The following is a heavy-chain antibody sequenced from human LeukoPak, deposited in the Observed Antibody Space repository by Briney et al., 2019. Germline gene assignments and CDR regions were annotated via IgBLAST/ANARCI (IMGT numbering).Heavy chain of an antibody. D-gene: IGHD2-21*02. CDR1: GYTFTSYY. CDR2: INPSGGTT. J-gene: IGHJ3*02. Sequence: ASVKVSCKASGYTFTSYYMHWVRQAPGQGLEWMGIINPSGGTTSYAQKFQGRVTVTRDTSTSTVYMELSSLRPEDTAVYYCARDLVVVTGLRTRGSFDIWGQGTMVTVSS. V-gene: IGHV1-46*01. CDR3: ARDLVVVTGLRTRGSFDI.